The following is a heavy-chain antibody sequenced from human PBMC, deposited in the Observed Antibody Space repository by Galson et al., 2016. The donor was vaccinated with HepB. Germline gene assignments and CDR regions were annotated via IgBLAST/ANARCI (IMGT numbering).Heavy chain of an antibody. Sequence: SLRLSCAASGFTFTRYTMNWVRQSPGKGLEWVSSISGGSSYKYYADSVKGRFTISRDNSKNSLYLQVNSLRAEDTAIYFCARTPGYSGTRYDAFDIWGPGTIVTVSS. CDR2: ISGGSSYK. J-gene: IGHJ3*02. CDR1: GFTFTRYT. CDR3: ARTPGYSGTRYDAFDI. D-gene: IGHD6-13*01. V-gene: IGHV3-21*01.